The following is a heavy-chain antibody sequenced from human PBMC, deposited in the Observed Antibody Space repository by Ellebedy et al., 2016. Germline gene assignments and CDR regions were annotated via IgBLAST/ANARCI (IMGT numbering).Heavy chain of an antibody. Sequence: GESLKISCAASGFTFSSYWMSWVRQAPGKGLEWVANIKQDGSEKYYVDSVKGRFTISRDNAKNSLYLQMNSLRAEDTAVYYCARVAIDAFDIWGQGTMVTVSS. CDR3: ARVAIDAFDI. CDR1: GFTFSSYW. J-gene: IGHJ3*02. CDR2: IKQDGSEK. V-gene: IGHV3-7*04.